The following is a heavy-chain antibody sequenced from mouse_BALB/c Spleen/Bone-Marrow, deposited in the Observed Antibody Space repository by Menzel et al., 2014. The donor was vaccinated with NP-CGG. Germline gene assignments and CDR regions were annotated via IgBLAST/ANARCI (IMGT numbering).Heavy chain of an antibody. J-gene: IGHJ3*01. V-gene: IGHV1-69*01. Sequence: QVQLQQSGAELVMPGASVKMSCKASGYTFTDYWMHWVKQRPGQGLEWIGAIDTSDSYTSYNQKFKGKATLTVDESSGTAYMQLSSLTSEDSAVYYCARGDWDDAYWGQGTQVTVSA. D-gene: IGHD4-1*01. CDR1: GYTFTDYW. CDR2: IDTSDSYT. CDR3: ARGDWDDAY.